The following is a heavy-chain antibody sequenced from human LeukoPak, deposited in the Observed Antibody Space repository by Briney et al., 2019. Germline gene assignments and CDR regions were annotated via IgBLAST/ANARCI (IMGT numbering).Heavy chain of an antibody. CDR1: GGSFSGSS. CDR2: IILSGST. V-gene: IGHV4-34*12. D-gene: IGHD5-18*01. Sequence: SETLSLTCAVYGGSFSGSSWSWIRKPPGKGLGWMGEIILSGSTNYNPSLKSRVTISVDTSKNQFSLKLSSVTAADTAVYNCARRYHRIQLWPRNWYFDLWGRGALVTVSS. CDR3: ARRYHRIQLWPRNWYFDL. J-gene: IGHJ2*01.